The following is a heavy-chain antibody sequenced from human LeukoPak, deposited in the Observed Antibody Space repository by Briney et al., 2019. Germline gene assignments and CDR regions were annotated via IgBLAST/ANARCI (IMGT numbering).Heavy chain of an antibody. J-gene: IGHJ4*02. D-gene: IGHD2-8*01. V-gene: IGHV3-23*01. CDR2: ISGSGGST. CDR3: AKAVWATWYFDY. Sequence: GGSLRLSCTASGFTFNTYALHWVRQAPGEGLEWVSAISGSGGSTYYADSVKGRFTISRDNSKNTLYLQMNSLRAEDTAVYYCAKAVWATWYFDYWGQGTLVTVSS. CDR1: GFTFNTYA.